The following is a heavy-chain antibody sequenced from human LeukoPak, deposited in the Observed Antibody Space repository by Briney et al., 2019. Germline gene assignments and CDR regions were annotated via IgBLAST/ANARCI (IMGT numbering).Heavy chain of an antibody. CDR3: ARDNSVGDNAWWFDP. V-gene: IGHV1-46*01. CDR2: INPTGGST. CDR1: GYTFTNHY. Sequence: GASVKVSCKASGYTFTNHYMYWVRQAPGQGLEWMGLINPTGGSTGYAQKFQGRVTMTRDMSTSTDYMELSSLRSEDMAIYYCARDNSVGDNAWWFDPWGQGTLVTVSS. D-gene: IGHD1-26*01. J-gene: IGHJ5*02.